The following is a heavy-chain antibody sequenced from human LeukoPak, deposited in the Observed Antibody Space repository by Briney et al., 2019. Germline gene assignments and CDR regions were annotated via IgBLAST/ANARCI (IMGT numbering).Heavy chain of an antibody. D-gene: IGHD3-10*01. J-gene: IGHJ4*02. V-gene: IGHV1-18*04. CDR1: GYTFISYG. CDR3: ARNLLNYGSGSYLEDY. CDR2: ISAYKGNT. Sequence: ASVKVSCKGSGYTFISYGISWVRQAPGQGLEWMGWISAYKGNTNYAQKLQSRDTMTTDTSTSTAYMERRSLRSDDTAVYYWARNLLNYGSGSYLEDYWGQGTLVTVSS.